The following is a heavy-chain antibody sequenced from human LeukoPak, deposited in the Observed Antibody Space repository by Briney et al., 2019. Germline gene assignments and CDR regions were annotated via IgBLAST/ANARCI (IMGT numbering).Heavy chain of an antibody. CDR2: IYYSGST. J-gene: IGHJ4*02. V-gene: IGHV4-31*03. Sequence: SETLSLTCTVSGGSISSSSYYWGWIRQPPGKGLEWIGYIYYSGSTYYNPSLKSRVTISVDTSKNQFSLKLSSVTAADTAVYYCARILLSAEHFDYWGQGTLVTVSS. CDR3: ARILLSAEHFDY. D-gene: IGHD3-10*01. CDR1: GGSISSSSYY.